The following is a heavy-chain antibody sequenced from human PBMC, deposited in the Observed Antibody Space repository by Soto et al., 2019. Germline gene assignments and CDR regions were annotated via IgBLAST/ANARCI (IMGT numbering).Heavy chain of an antibody. CDR1: GGSISSSSYY. CDR3: AKHDFWTLYNTGLDS. D-gene: IGHD3-3*01. V-gene: IGHV4-39*01. J-gene: IGHJ4*02. CDR2: IYYSGST. Sequence: PSETLSLTCTVSGGSISSSSYYWGWIRQPPGKGLEWIGSIYYSGSTYYNPSLKSRVTISVDTSKNQFSLKLSSVTAEDTAVYYCAKHDFWTLYNTGLDSWGQGTLVTVSS.